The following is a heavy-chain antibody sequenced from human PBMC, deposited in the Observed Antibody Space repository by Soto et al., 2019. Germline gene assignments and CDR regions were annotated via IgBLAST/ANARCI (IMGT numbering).Heavy chain of an antibody. CDR2: IYYSGST. D-gene: IGHD2-8*01. J-gene: IGHJ6*01. V-gene: IGHV4-31*03. Sequence: SETLSLTCTVSGGSISSGGYYWSWIRQHPGKGLEWIGYIYYSGSTYYNPSLKSRVTISVDTSKNQFSLKLSSVTAADTAVYYCARDNDTFGMDVWGQGTTLTVYS. CDR1: GGSISSGGYY. CDR3: ARDNDTFGMDV.